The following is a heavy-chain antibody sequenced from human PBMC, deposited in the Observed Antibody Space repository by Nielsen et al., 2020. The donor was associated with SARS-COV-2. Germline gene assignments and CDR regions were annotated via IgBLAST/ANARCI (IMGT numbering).Heavy chain of an antibody. D-gene: IGHD4-11*01. CDR1: GFTFDDYA. CDR3: AKDTVLDYSNYEWFDP. V-gene: IGHV3-9*01. Sequence: SLKISCAASGFTFDDYAMHWVRQAPGKGLEWVSGISWNSGSIGYADSVKGRFTISRDNAKNSLYLQMNSLRAEDTALYYCAKDTVLDYSNYEWFDPWGQGTLVTVSS. CDR2: ISWNSGSI. J-gene: IGHJ5*02.